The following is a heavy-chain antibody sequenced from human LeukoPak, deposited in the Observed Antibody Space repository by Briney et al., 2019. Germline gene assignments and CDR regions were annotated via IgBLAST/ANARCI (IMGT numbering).Heavy chain of an antibody. Sequence: GESLKISXKGSGYSFTTYWIGWVRQMPGKDLEWLAIINPGDSDTRYSPSFQGQVTISADKSISTAYLQWSSLKASDSAMYYCVRPAASGWYDSWGQGSPVSV. CDR2: INPGDSDT. D-gene: IGHD1-26*01. V-gene: IGHV5-51*01. CDR3: VRPAASGWYDS. CDR1: GYSFTTYW. J-gene: IGHJ5*01.